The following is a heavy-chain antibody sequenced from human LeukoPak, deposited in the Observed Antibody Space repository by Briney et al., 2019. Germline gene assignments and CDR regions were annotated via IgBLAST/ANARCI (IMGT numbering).Heavy chain of an antibody. CDR3: ARVRATGAFDI. D-gene: IGHD1-26*01. J-gene: IGHJ3*02. Sequence: KASETLSLTYAVYGGSFSGYYWTWIRQPPGKGLEWIGEINHSGSTNYNPSLKSRVTISVDTSKNQFSLKLSSVTAADTAVYYCARVRATGAFDIWGQGTMVTVSS. CDR1: GGSFSGYY. CDR2: INHSGST. V-gene: IGHV4-34*01.